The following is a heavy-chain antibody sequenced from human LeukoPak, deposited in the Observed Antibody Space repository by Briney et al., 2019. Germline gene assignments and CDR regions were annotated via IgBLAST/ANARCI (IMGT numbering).Heavy chain of an antibody. CDR2: IYYSGTT. J-gene: IGHJ5*02. D-gene: IGHD6-19*01. CDR1: GASISSSY. Sequence: SETLSLTCTVSGASISSSYWSWIRQPPGKGLEWIGYIYYSGTTKYNPSLKSRVTISVDTSKNQFSLKVNSVAAADTAVYYCARGQPQRYSSGWYVNWFDPWGQGTLVTVSA. CDR3: ARGQPQRYSSGWYVNWFDP. V-gene: IGHV4-59*01.